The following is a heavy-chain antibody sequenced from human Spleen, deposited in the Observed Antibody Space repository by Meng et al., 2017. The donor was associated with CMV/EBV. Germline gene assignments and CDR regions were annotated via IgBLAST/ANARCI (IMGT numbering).Heavy chain of an antibody. CDR3: AREMPAAKWPFDY. CDR2: ISSASDYI. D-gene: IGHD2-2*01. CDR1: GFTFSRYT. Sequence: GESLKIYCSAPGFTFSRYTMNWVRQAPGKGLEWVSSISSASDYIYYADSVKGRFTISRDNAKNSLYLQMSSLRAEDTAVYYCAREMPAAKWPFDYWVQGTLVTVSS. J-gene: IGHJ4*02. V-gene: IGHV3-21*01.